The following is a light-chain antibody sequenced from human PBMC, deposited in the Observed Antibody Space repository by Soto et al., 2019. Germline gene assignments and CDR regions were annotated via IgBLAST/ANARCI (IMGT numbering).Light chain of an antibody. V-gene: IGKV4-1*01. CDR2: WAS. Sequence: DIVLTQSPDSLAVSLGERATINCKSSQSVLLSSNNKNYLAWYQQKPGQPPKLLIYWASTRESGVPDRFSGSGSGTDFTLTISSLQAEDVAVYYCQQYYSTPPTVGQGTMLEIK. CDR1: QSVLLSSNNKNY. CDR3: QQYYSTPPT. J-gene: IGKJ2*01.